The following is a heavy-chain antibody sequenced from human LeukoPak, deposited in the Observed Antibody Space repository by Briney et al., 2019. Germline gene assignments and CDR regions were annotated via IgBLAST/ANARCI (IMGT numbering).Heavy chain of an antibody. V-gene: IGHV3-7*05. Sequence: GGSLRLSCAASGFSFATSWMTWIRQAPGKGLEWVANINPDGSVENFLHSVRDRFTISRDNAENSLYLQMNSLRADDTAVYYCARDAAYSSFDYWGQGTLVTVSS. J-gene: IGHJ4*02. D-gene: IGHD4-11*01. CDR1: GFSFATSW. CDR3: ARDAAYSSFDY. CDR2: INPDGSVE.